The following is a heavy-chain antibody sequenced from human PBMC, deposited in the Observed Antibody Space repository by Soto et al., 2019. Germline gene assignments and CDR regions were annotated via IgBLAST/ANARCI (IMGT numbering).Heavy chain of an antibody. CDR3: AKVRLTDYLRYAPHL. Sequence: EVQLLESGGGLFQPWGSLRLACAASGFTFNNYAMNWVRQAPGRGLEWVSIISPNGDSTYYADSVKGRLTISRDNSQNTVFLQMNSLRAEDTAIYFCAKVRLTDYLRYAPHLWGQGTLVTVSS. D-gene: IGHD2-8*01. V-gene: IGHV3-23*01. CDR1: GFTFNNYA. CDR2: ISPNGDST. J-gene: IGHJ3*01.